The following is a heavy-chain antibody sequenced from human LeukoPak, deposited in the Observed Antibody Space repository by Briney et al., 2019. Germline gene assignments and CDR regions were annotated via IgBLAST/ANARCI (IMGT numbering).Heavy chain of an antibody. V-gene: IGHV3-73*01. CDR2: IRSKANSYAT. CDR1: GFTFSGSP. D-gene: IGHD5-12*01. Sequence: GGSLRLSCAASGFTFSGSPMHWVRQASGKGLEWVGRIRSKANSYATAYAASVKGRFTIPRDDSKNTAYLQMNSLKTEDTAVYYCTTLGLGYSGYDYGYWGQGTLVTVSS. CDR3: TTLGLGYSGYDYGY. J-gene: IGHJ4*02.